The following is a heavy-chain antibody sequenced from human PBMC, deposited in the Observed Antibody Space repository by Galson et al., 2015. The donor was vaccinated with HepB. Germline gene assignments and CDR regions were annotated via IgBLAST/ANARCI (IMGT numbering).Heavy chain of an antibody. D-gene: IGHD5-24*01. CDR2: ISWNSGSI. Sequence: SLRLSCAASGFTFDDYAMHWVRQAPEKGLEWVSGISWNSGSIGYADSVKGRFTISRDNAKNSLYLQMNSLRAEDTALYYCAKSFGYNLEAEYFQHWGQGTLVTVSS. V-gene: IGHV3-9*01. J-gene: IGHJ1*01. CDR1: GFTFDDYA. CDR3: AKSFGYNLEAEYFQH.